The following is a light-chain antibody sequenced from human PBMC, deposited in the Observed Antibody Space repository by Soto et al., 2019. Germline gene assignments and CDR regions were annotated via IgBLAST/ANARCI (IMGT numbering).Light chain of an antibody. V-gene: IGKV3-20*01. CDR1: QSVSSSY. J-gene: IGKJ5*01. Sequence: ELVLTQSPGTLSLSPGARATLSCRASQSVSSSYLAWYQQKPGQAPRPLIYGASSRATGIPDRFSGSGSGTDFTLNISRLEPEDFAVYFCQQYNNWPPITFGQGTRLEI. CDR2: GAS. CDR3: QQYNNWPPIT.